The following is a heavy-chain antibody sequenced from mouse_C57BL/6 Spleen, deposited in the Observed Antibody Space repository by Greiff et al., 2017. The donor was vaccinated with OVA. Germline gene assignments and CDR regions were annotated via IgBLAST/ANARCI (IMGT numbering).Heavy chain of an antibody. J-gene: IGHJ3*01. CDR2: IRSKSNNYAT. Sequence: EVQLQESGGGLVQPKGSLKLSCAASGFSFNTYAMNWVRQAPGTGLEWVARIRSKSNNYATYYADSVKDRFTISRDDSESMRYLQMNNLKTEDTAMYYCVRGVYGSSSWFAYWGQGTLVTVSA. D-gene: IGHD1-1*01. CDR3: VRGVYGSSSWFAY. V-gene: IGHV10-1*01. CDR1: GFSFNTYA.